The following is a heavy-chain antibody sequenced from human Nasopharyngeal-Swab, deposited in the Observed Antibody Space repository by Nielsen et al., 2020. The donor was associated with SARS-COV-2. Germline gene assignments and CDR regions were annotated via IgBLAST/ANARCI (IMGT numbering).Heavy chain of an antibody. CDR3: ASDSRY. CDR2: ISSSGSYM. Sequence: GESLKISCAASGFTFGDYTMNWVRQAPGKGLEWVSSISSSGSYMYYTDSVKGRFTMSRDNAKNSLYLQMNSLRAEDTAVYYCASDSRYWGQGTLVTVSS. V-gene: IGHV3-21*01. J-gene: IGHJ4*02. CDR1: GFTFGDYT. D-gene: IGHD2-2*01.